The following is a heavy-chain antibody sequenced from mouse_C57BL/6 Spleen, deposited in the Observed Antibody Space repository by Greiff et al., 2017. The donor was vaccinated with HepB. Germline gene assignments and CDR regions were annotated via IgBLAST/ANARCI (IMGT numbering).Heavy chain of an antibody. V-gene: IGHV2-5*01. D-gene: IGHD1-1*01. CDR2: IWRGGST. CDR1: GFSLTSYG. Sequence: QGVESGPGLVQPSQSLSITCTVSGFSLTSYGVHWVRQSPGKGLEWLGVIWRGGSTDYNAAFMSRLSITKDNSKSQVFFKMNSLQADDTAIYYCAKKHYYGSSYAMDYWGQGTSVTVSS. J-gene: IGHJ4*01. CDR3: AKKHYYGSSYAMDY.